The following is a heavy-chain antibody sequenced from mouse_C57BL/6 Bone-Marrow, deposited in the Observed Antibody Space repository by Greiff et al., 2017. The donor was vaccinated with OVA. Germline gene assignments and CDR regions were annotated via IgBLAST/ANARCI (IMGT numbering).Heavy chain of an antibody. CDR2: IYPGDGDT. Sequence: LVESGPELVKPGASVKISCKASGYAFSSSWMNWVKQRPGKGLEWIGRIYPGDGDTNYNGKFKGKATLTADKSSSTAYMQLSSLTSEDSAVYFCARWPYDYGSSDGYFDVWGTGTTVTVPS. CDR3: ARWPYDYGSSDGYFDV. J-gene: IGHJ1*03. D-gene: IGHD1-1*01. V-gene: IGHV1-82*01. CDR1: GYAFSSSW.